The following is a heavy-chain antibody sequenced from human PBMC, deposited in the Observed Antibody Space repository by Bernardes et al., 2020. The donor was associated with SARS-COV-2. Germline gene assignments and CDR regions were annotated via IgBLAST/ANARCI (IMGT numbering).Heavy chain of an antibody. CDR3: AKAPMIVVVIDAFDI. J-gene: IGHJ3*02. Sequence: SETLSLTCTVSGGSISSYYWSWIRQPAGKGLEWIGRIYTSGSTNYNPSLKSRVTMSVDTSKNQFSLKLSSVTAADTAVYYCAKAPMIVVVIDAFDIWGQGTMVTVSS. CDR2: IYTSGST. V-gene: IGHV4-4*07. D-gene: IGHD3-22*01. CDR1: GGSISSYY.